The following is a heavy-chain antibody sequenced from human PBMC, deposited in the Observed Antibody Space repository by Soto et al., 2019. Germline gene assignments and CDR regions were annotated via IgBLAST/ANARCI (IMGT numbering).Heavy chain of an antibody. CDR1: GFTFSSYW. J-gene: IGHJ6*02. D-gene: IGHD2-2*01. Sequence: PGGSLRLSCAASGFTFSSYWMSWVRQAPGKGLEWVANIKQDGSEKYHVDSVKGRFTISRDNAKNSLYLQMNSLRAEDTAVYYSARDNIVVVPAARPSYYYYGMEVWGQGTTVTVSS. CDR3: ARDNIVVVPAARPSYYYYGMEV. V-gene: IGHV3-7*05. CDR2: IKQDGSEK.